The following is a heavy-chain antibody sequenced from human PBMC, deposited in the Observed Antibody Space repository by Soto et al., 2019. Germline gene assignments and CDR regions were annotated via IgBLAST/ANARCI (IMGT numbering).Heavy chain of an antibody. D-gene: IGHD5-18*01. CDR3: ARAGYSYGSKYCYYGMDV. CDR2: INHSGST. Sequence: SETLSLTCAVYGGSFGGYYWSWIRQPPGKGLEWIGEINHSGSTNYNPSLKSRVTISVDTSKNQFSLKLSSVTTADTAVYYCARAGYSYGSKYCYYGMDVWGQGTTVTVSS. CDR1: GGSFGGYY. J-gene: IGHJ6*02. V-gene: IGHV4-34*01.